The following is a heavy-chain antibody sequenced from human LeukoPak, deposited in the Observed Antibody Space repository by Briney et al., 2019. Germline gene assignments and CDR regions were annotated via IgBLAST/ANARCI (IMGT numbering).Heavy chain of an antibody. CDR1: GGSISSYY. J-gene: IGHJ4*02. D-gene: IGHD3-10*01. Sequence: SETLSLTCTVSGGSISSYYWSWIRQPPGKGLEWIGYIYYSGSTNYNPSLKSRVTISVDTSKNQFSLKLSSVTAADTAVYYCARHDSGSGSYYMGTWVYWGQGTLVTVSS. CDR2: IYYSGST. V-gene: IGHV4-59*08. CDR3: ARHDSGSGSYYMGTWVY.